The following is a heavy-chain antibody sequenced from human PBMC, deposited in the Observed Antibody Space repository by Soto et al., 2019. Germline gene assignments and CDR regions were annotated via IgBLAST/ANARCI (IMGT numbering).Heavy chain of an antibody. Sequence: EVQLLESGGGLVQPGGSLRLSCAASGFTFSSYAMSWVRQAPGKGLEWVSAVSGSGGSTYYADSVKGRFTISRDNSKNTLYLQMNSLRAEDTAVYYCAKVVGATTMGDYWGQGTLVTVSS. CDR3: AKVVGATTMGDY. J-gene: IGHJ4*02. V-gene: IGHV3-23*01. CDR2: VSGSGGST. CDR1: GFTFSSYA. D-gene: IGHD1-26*01.